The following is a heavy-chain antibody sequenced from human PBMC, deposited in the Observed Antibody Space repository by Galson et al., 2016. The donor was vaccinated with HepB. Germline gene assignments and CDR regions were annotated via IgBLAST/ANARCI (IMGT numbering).Heavy chain of an antibody. J-gene: IGHJ4*02. CDR3: AGGYCSSASCYGIY. D-gene: IGHD2-2*01. CDR2: INTKTYRENT. V-gene: IGHV3-49*03. CDR1: GFSLGDFA. Sequence: SLRLSCAASGFSLGDFAMSWFRQAPGKGLEWVGFINTKTYRENTDCAASVKGRFTLSGDDSKGIAYPQMNSLKIEDTAVYYCAGGYCSSASCYGIYWGQGTLVTVSS.